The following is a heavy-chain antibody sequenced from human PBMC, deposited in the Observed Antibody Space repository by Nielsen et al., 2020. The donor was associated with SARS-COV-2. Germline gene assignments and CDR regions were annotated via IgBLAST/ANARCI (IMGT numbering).Heavy chain of an antibody. V-gene: IGHV4-30-4*01. CDR1: GGSISSGDYY. CDR2: IYYSGST. D-gene: IGHD1-1*01. J-gene: IGHJ4*02. CDR3: ARDNAGTTSFDY. Sequence: SETLSLTCTVSGGSISSGDYYWSWIRQPPGKGLEWIGYIYYSGSTYYNPSLKSRVTISVDTSKNQFSLKLSSVTAADTAVYYCARDNAGTTSFDYWGQGTLVTVSS.